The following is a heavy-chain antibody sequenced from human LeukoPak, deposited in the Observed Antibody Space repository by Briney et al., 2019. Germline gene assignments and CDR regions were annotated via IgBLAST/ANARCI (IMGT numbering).Heavy chain of an antibody. CDR2: FDPEDDET. Sequence: ASVKVSCKASGYGLTELSMHWVRQAPGKGLEWMGGFDPEDDETIYAQKFQGRVTMTEDTSTDTAYLDLSSLRSGDTAVYFCATFVFDSGSYGSWFDSWGQGTLVTVSS. V-gene: IGHV1-24*01. D-gene: IGHD1-26*01. CDR3: ATFVFDSGSYGSWFDS. J-gene: IGHJ5*01. CDR1: GYGLTELS.